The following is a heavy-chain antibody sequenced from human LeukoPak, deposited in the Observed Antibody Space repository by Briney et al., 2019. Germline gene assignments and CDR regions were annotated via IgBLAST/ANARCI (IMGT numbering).Heavy chain of an antibody. CDR2: ISGSGGST. J-gene: IGHJ5*02. CDR1: GFTLSSYA. CDR3: AKDHRVWFGEFHNWFDP. V-gene: IGHV3-23*01. Sequence: GGALRLSCAASGFTLSSYAMSWVRQAPGKGLERVSAISGSGGSTYYADSVKGRLTISRDNSKNTLYLQMNSLRAEDTAVYYCAKDHRVWFGEFHNWFDPWGQGTLVTVSS. D-gene: IGHD3-10*01.